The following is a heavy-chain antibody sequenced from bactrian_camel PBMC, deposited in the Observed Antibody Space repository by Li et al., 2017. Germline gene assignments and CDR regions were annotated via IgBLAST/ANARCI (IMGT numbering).Heavy chain of an antibody. CDR2: VYLYGGKT. V-gene: IGHV3-3*01. D-gene: IGHD6*01. CDR3: AAGFLLPGVAARLTAAHVGS. Sequence: HVQLVESGGGSVQAGGSLRLSCRASGNTDSINTMAWFRQAPEKEREAVATVYLYGGKTYYGESVKGRFTISHDNAQHISYLQMDSLKPEDTGVYFCAAGFLLPGVAARLTAAHVGSWGQGPRSPSP. CDR1: GNTDSINT. J-gene: IGHJ6*01.